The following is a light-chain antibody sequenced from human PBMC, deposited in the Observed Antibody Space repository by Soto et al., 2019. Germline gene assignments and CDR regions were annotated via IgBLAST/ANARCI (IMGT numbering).Light chain of an antibody. CDR3: QQRSNWLT. Sequence: EIVLTQSPAILSLSPGERATLSCRASQSVSTYLVWYQHKPGQAPRLLIYDASNRATGVPARFSGSGSVTDFTLTISSLEPEDFAIYYCQQRSNWLTFGGGTKVEIK. V-gene: IGKV3-11*01. CDR1: QSVSTY. CDR2: DAS. J-gene: IGKJ4*01.